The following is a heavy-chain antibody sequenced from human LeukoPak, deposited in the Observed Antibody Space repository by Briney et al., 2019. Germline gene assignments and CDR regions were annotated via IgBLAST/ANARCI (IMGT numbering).Heavy chain of an antibody. V-gene: IGHV1-2*02. CDR1: GYTFTGYY. CDR3: ARGAHAYSSGSWEFDY. CDR2: INPNSGGT. Sequence: ASVKVSCKASGYTFTGYYMHWVRQAPGQGLEWMGWINPNSGGTNYAQKFQGRVTMTRDTSISTAYVELSRLRSDDTAVYYCARGAHAYSSGSWEFDYWGQGTLVTVSS. D-gene: IGHD6-19*01. J-gene: IGHJ4*02.